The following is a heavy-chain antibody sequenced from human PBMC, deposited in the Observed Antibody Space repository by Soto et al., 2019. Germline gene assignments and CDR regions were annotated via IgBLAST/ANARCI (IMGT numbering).Heavy chain of an antibody. CDR2: ISNDGSNE. Sequence: HPGGSLRLSCAGSGFTFRWFGMNWVRQAPGKGLEWVARISNDGSNEYYVDSVKGRFTISRDNSKNTLYLQMDSLRAEDTAVYYCAKGEVRGIIPSYFDYWVLGTLVTVSS. CDR3: AKGEVRGIIPSYFDY. V-gene: IGHV3-30*18. D-gene: IGHD3-10*01. CDR1: GFTFRWFG. J-gene: IGHJ4*02.